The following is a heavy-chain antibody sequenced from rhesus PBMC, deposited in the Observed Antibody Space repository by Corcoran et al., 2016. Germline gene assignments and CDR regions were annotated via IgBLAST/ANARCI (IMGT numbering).Heavy chain of an antibody. Sequence: QVQLEESGPGLVKPSETLSLTCAVSGGSISGYYWNWIRQPPGTGLEWSGEINGNSVSTNYHPSLKSRVTISKDASKNQFALKLSSVTAADTAVYYCARYSGYSFGYWGQGVLVTVSS. CDR1: GGSISGYY. J-gene: IGHJ4*01. CDR3: ARYSGYSFGY. D-gene: IGHD5-24*01. CDR2: INGNSVST. V-gene: IGHV4S5*01.